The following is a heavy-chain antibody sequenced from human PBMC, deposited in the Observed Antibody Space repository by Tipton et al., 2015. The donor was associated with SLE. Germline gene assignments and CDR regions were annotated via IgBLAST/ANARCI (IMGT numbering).Heavy chain of an antibody. Sequence: TLSLTCTVSGASISSHQWSWIRQSPREGLEWIGSFYYSGSTNYNPSLKSRVTISVDTSKNQFSLKLSSVTAADTAVYYCARDVGGYNTGWFPYYFDYWGQGTLVTVSS. CDR1: GASISSHQ. V-gene: IGHV4-59*11. D-gene: IGHD2-8*02. CDR3: ARDVGGYNTGWFPYYFDY. J-gene: IGHJ4*02. CDR2: FYYSGST.